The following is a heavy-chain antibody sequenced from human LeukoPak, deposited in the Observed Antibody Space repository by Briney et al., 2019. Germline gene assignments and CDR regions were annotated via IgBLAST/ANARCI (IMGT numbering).Heavy chain of an antibody. CDR1: GFTFSNAW. Sequence: GGSLRLSCAASGFTFSNAWMSWVRQAPGKGLEWVGRIKRKTDGGTTDYAAPVKGRFTISRDDSQNMLYLQMNSLKTEDTAVYYCTTGAPRAYSGSYSNCWGQGTLVTVSS. CDR2: IKRKTDGGTT. V-gene: IGHV3-15*01. CDR3: TTGAPRAYSGSYSNC. D-gene: IGHD1-26*01. J-gene: IGHJ4*02.